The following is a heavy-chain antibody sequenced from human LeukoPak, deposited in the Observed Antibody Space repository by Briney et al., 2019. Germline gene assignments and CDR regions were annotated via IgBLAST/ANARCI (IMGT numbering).Heavy chain of an antibody. CDR1: GGSISSSNW. CDR3: ARRGYSNWYPYYYYIDV. Sequence: PSETLSLTCAVSGGSISSSNWWSWVRQPPGKGLGWIGEIYDGGNTNYNPSLQSRVTISVDRSKNHFSLELTSVTAADTAVYYCARRGYSNWYPYYYYIDVWGKGTTVTISS. CDR2: IYDGGNT. J-gene: IGHJ6*03. D-gene: IGHD6-13*01. V-gene: IGHV4-4*02.